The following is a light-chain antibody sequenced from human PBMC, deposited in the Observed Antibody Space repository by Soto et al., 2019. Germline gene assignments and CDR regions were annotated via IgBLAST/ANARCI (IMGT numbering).Light chain of an antibody. V-gene: IGKV3-11*01. Sequence: TQSPSTLSASVGDRVTITCRASQSVSYLAWYQQKPGQAPRLLIYDASNRATGIPARFSGSGSGTDFTLTISSLEPEDSAIYYCQQRRNWLFGPGTKVDIK. CDR1: QSVSY. CDR3: QQRRNWL. J-gene: IGKJ3*01. CDR2: DAS.